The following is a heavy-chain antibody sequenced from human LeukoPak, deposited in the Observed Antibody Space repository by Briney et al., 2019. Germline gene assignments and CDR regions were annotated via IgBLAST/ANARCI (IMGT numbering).Heavy chain of an antibody. J-gene: IGHJ5*02. V-gene: IGHV3-21*01. CDR3: ARGPDYYDSSGYYYGWFDP. Sequence: DSVKGRFTISRDNAKNSLYLQMNSLRAEDTAVYYCARGPDYYDSSGYYYGWFDPWGQGTLVTVSS. D-gene: IGHD3-22*01.